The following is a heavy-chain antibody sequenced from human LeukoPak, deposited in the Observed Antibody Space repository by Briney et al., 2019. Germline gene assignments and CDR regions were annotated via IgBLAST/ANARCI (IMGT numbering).Heavy chain of an antibody. D-gene: IGHD3-10*01. CDR3: ARVDYSGQTFDY. J-gene: IGHJ4*02. V-gene: IGHV4-30-2*01. CDR2: IYHSGST. Sequence: SETLSLTCTVSGGSISSGGYYWSWIRQPPGKGLEWIGYIYHSGSTYYNPSLKSRVTISVDRSKNQFSLKLSSVTAADTAVYYCARVDYSGQTFDYWGQGTLVTVSS. CDR1: GGSISSGGYY.